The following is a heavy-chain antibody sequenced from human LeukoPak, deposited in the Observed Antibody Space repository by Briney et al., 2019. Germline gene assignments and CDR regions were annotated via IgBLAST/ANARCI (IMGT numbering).Heavy chain of an antibody. Sequence: PGGSLRLSCAASGFTFSSSSMNWVRQAPGKGLEWVSSISSSSSYIYYADSVKGRFTISRDNAKNSLYLQMNSLRAEDTAVYYCARAKSSSSWHDYWGQGTLVTVSS. CDR1: GFTFSSSS. CDR3: ARAKSSSSWHDY. V-gene: IGHV3-21*01. D-gene: IGHD6-13*01. J-gene: IGHJ4*02. CDR2: ISSSSSYI.